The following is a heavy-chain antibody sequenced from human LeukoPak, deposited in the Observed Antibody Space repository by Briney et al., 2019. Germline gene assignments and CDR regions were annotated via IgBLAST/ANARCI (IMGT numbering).Heavy chain of an antibody. CDR3: ARDGSGWSAY. Sequence: GGSLRLSCAASGFTFSNYWMSWVRQSPGKGLEWAANIKQDGSEIYYVDSVKGRFTISRDNAKNSLYLQMNSLRAEDTAVYYCARDGSGWSAYWGQGTLVTVSS. V-gene: IGHV3-7*01. D-gene: IGHD6-19*01. CDR2: IKQDGSEI. CDR1: GFTFSNYW. J-gene: IGHJ4*02.